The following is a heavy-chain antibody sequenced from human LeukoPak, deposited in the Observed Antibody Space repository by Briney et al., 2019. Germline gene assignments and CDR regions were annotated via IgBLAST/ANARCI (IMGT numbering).Heavy chain of an antibody. Sequence: VASVKVSCKASGGTFTRYAISWVRQAPGQGLEWMGRIIPIFGTANYAQKFQGRVTITTDESTSTAYMELSSLRSEDTAVYYCARDKAYYYDSSGYSDYWGQGTLVTVSS. CDR2: IIPIFGTA. CDR1: GGTFTRYA. D-gene: IGHD3-22*01. J-gene: IGHJ4*02. CDR3: ARDKAYYYDSSGYSDY. V-gene: IGHV1-69*05.